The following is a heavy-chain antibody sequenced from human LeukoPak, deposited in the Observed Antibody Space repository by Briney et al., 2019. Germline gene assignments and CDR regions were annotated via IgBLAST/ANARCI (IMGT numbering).Heavy chain of an antibody. V-gene: IGHV5-51*01. CDR2: NYPGDSDT. CDR1: GCHFTSYW. Sequence: GGALKISFKGSGCHFTSYWIGWGRPRPGKGVGWMGINYPGDSDTRYSPSFQGQVTISADKSISTAYLQWSSLKASDTAMYYCARQRKARTIDGNLFDPWGQGTLVTVSS. J-gene: IGHJ5*02. D-gene: IGHD1-1*01. CDR3: ARQRKARTIDGNLFDP.